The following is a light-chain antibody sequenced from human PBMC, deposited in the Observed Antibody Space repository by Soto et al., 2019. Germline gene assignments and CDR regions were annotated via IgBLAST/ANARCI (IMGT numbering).Light chain of an antibody. J-gene: IGLJ2*01. CDR2: LNT. CDR3: QSYDSSLSSSV. CDR1: SSNIGAGYD. V-gene: IGLV1-40*01. Sequence: QSVLTQPPSVSGAPGQRVTISCTGSSSNIGAGYDVHWYQQLPGTAPKLLIYLNTNRPSGVPDRFSGSRSGTSASLAITGLQAEDEADYYCQSYDSSLSSSVFGGGTKVTVL.